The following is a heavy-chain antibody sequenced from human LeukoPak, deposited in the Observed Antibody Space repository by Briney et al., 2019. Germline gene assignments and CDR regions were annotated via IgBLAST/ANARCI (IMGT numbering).Heavy chain of an antibody. CDR3: ARGLTLHDSSGYYYPHAFDI. Sequence: GSLRPSCAVSGFTFSSYAMSWVRQAPGKGLEWVSAISGSGGGTFYADSVRGRFTISRDNSKNTVYMQMNSLRTEDTAVYYCARGLTLHDSSGYYYPHAFDIWGQGTLVTVSS. CDR2: ISGSGGGT. D-gene: IGHD3-22*01. J-gene: IGHJ3*02. V-gene: IGHV3-23*01. CDR1: GFTFSSYA.